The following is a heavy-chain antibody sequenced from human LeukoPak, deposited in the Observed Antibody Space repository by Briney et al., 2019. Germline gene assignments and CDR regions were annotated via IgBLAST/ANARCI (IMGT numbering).Heavy chain of an antibody. V-gene: IGHV3-74*01. CDR3: ARDRTTVTTFDY. CDR2: ISFDGSST. J-gene: IGHJ4*02. D-gene: IGHD4-17*01. CDR1: GFTFSSYW. Sequence: GGSLRLSCAASGFTFSSYWMHWVRQAPGKGLVWVSRISFDGSSTSYADSVKGRFTISRDNAKNSLYLQMNTLRAEDTAVYYCARDRTTVTTFDYWGQGTLVTVSS.